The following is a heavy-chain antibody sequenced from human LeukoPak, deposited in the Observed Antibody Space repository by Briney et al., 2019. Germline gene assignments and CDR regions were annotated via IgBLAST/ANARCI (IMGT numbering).Heavy chain of an antibody. CDR1: GYSLSTFG. CDR2: TSGHNSDT. V-gene: IGHV1-18*01. J-gene: IGHJ4*02. CDR3: ARGCSSTSCYVGFDN. D-gene: IGHD2-2*01. Sequence: ASVRVSCKASGYSLSTFGINWVRQAPGKGLEWMGCTSGHNSDTNYAQNVQGRVTMTTDTSTSTAYMELRSLKSDDTAIYYCARGCSSTSCYVGFDNWGQGTLVTVSS.